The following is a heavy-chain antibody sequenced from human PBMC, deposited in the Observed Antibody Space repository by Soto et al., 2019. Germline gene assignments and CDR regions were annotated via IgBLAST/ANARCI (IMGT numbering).Heavy chain of an antibody. J-gene: IGHJ6*02. CDR1: GGSISSYY. D-gene: IGHD3-10*01. CDR2: VHHSWGS. V-gene: IGHV4-59*08. CDR3: ARQGFGPLHGLVDV. Sequence: QVQLQESGPGLVKPSETLSLSCTVSGGSISSYYWSWFRQSPGKRMEWIGYVHHSWGSSYNPSLQSQVAISLATPKSQFSLKVTSVTATDTAVYYCARQGFGPLHGLVDVWGQGTTVTVSS.